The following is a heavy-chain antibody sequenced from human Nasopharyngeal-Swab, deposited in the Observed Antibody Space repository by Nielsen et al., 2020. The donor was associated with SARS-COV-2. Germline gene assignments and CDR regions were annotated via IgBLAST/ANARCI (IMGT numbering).Heavy chain of an antibody. CDR2: INPSGGST. CDR1: GYTFTSYY. Sequence: ASVKVSCKASGYTFTSYYMHWVRQAPGQGLEWMGIINPSGGSTRYAQKFQGRVTMTRDTSTSTVYMELSSLRSEDTAVYYCARDRYLIPSAAGKDYWGQGTLVTVSS. CDR3: ARDRYLIPSAAGKDY. V-gene: IGHV1-46*01. D-gene: IGHD6-13*01. J-gene: IGHJ4*02.